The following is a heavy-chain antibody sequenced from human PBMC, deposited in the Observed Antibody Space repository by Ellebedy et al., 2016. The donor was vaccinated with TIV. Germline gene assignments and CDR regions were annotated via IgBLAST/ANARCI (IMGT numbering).Heavy chain of an antibody. J-gene: IGHJ5*02. CDR3: ARAAPPFLAKTTGGWFDP. Sequence: PGGSLRLSCAASRFRSSNYGMHWVLQAPGKGLEWVAVISSEGSDKYYADSVKGRFAISRDNSGNTLYLQMNSLRPEDTAVYYCARAAPPFLAKTTGGWFDPWGQGTLVTVSS. CDR2: ISSEGSDK. D-gene: IGHD3-3*01. CDR1: RFRSSNYG. V-gene: IGHV3-30*05.